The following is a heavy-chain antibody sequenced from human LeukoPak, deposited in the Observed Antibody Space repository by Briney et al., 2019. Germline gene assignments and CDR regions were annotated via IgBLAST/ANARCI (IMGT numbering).Heavy chain of an antibody. V-gene: IGHV1-2*02. CDR1: GYTFTGYY. J-gene: IGHJ3*02. CDR3: ASTTGTTGPDAFDI. D-gene: IGHD1-1*01. CDR2: INPNSGGT. Sequence: ASVKVSCKASGYTFTGYYMHWVRQAPGQGLEWMGWINPNSGGTNYAQKFQGRVTMTRDTSISTAYMELSRLRSDDTAVYYCASTTGTTGPDAFDIWGQGTMVTVSS.